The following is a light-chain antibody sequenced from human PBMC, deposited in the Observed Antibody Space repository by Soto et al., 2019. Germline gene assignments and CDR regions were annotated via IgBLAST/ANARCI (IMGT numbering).Light chain of an antibody. CDR2: DAP. J-gene: IGKJ4*01. Sequence: EIVLTQSPATLSLSPGERATLSCRASQSVTTYLAWYQQKPGQAPRLLIYDAPDRATGIPARFSGSGSGTDFPLTISLLAPEDFAFYYCHHCANCPLTFGGGTKVEIK. CDR1: QSVTTY. V-gene: IGKV3-11*01. CDR3: HHCANCPLT.